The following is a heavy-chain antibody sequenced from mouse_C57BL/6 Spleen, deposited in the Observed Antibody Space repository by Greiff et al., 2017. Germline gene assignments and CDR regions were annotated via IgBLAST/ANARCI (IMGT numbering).Heavy chain of an antibody. CDR1: GYTFTSYW. V-gene: IGHV1-69*01. CDR3: ARKNVYYYAMDY. Sequence: QVQLQQPGAELVMPGASVKLSCKASGYTFTSYWMHWVKQRPGQGLEWIGEFDPSDSYTNYNQKFKGKSTLTVDKSSSTAYMQLSSLTSEDSAVYYCARKNVYYYAMDYWGQGTSVTVSS. CDR2: FDPSDSYT. J-gene: IGHJ4*01.